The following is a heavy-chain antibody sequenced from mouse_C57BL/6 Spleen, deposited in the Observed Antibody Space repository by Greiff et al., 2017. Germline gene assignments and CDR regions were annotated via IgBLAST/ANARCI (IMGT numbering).Heavy chain of an antibody. CDR1: GYTFTDYE. V-gene: IGHV1-15*01. CDR3: TRGGYGSSYESYFDY. CDR2: IDPETGGT. D-gene: IGHD1-1*01. J-gene: IGHJ2*01. Sequence: QVQLQQSGAELVRPGASVTLSCKASGYTFTDYEMHWVKQTPVHGLEWIGAIDPETGGTAYNQKFKGKAILTADKSSSTAYMALRSLTSEDSAVDYCTRGGYGSSYESYFDYWGQGTTLTVSS.